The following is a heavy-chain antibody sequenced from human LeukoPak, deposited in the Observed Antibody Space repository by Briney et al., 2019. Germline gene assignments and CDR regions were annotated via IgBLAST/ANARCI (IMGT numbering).Heavy chain of an antibody. J-gene: IGHJ6*03. CDR2: IIPIFGTA. CDR3: ARASRYYYYMDV. V-gene: IGHV1-69*05. Sequence: SVKVSCKASGGTFSSYAFSWVRQAPGQGLEWMGGIIPIFGTANYAQKFQGRVTITTDESTSTAYMELSSLRSEDTAVYYCARASRYYYYMDVWGKGTTVTVSS. CDR1: GGTFSSYA.